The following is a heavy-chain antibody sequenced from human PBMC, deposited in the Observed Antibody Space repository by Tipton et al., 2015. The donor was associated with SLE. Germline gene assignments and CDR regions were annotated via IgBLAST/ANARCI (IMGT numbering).Heavy chain of an antibody. Sequence: SLRLSCVASDFMFTNFYMAWIRQSPGKGLEWVSITYGSGTTFYADSVKGRFIISRYNSRKTIDLQMNSLTPQDTAIYYCARDGVVRYRDAWGASPRYFDLWGRGTLVTVSS. CDR1: DFMFTNFY. CDR3: ARDGVVRYRDAWGASPRYFDL. D-gene: IGHD5-24*01. J-gene: IGHJ2*01. V-gene: IGHV3-53*04. CDR2: TYGSGTT.